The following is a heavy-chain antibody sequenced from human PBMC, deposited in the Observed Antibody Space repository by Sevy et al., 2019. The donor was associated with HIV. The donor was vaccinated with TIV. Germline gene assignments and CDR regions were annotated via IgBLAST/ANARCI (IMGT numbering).Heavy chain of an antibody. CDR3: ARDHCSSTSCYDYYYMDV. CDR2: ISSSSSYI. Sequence: GGSLRLSCAASGFTFSSYSMNWVRQAPGKGLEWVSSISSSSSYIYYADSVKGRFTISRDNAKNSLYLQMNSLRAEDTAVCYCARDHCSSTSCYDYYYMDVWGKGTTVTVSS. V-gene: IGHV3-21*01. D-gene: IGHD2-2*01. CDR1: GFTFSSYS. J-gene: IGHJ6*03.